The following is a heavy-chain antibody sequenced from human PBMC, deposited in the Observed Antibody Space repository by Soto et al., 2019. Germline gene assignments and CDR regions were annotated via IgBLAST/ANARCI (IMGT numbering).Heavy chain of an antibody. CDR3: ARDIVAGYYYGMYV. V-gene: IGHV1-46*01. J-gene: IGHJ6*02. CDR2: INPSGRST. CDR1: GYTFTSYY. Sequence: QVQLVQSGAEVKKPGASVKVSCKESGYTFTSYYMHWVRQAPGQGLEWMGIINPSGRSTRYAQKFLCKGPKTRNRSTSTCYMELSSLRTEATAVYYCARDIVAGYYYGMYVWGQGTKVTVSS. D-gene: IGHD3-9*01.